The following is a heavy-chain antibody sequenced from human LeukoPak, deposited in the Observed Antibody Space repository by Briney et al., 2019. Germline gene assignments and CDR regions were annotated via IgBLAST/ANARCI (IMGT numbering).Heavy chain of an antibody. V-gene: IGHV3-33*06. CDR3: AKDLIAGYSTFFDY. CDR1: GFTFSSYG. Sequence: GGSLRLSCAASGFTFSSYGMHWVRQAPGKGLEWVAVIWYDGSNKYYADSVKGRFTISRDNSKNTLSLQMNSLRAEDTAIYYCAKDLIAGYSTFFDYWGQGTLVTVSS. D-gene: IGHD2-21*01. J-gene: IGHJ4*02. CDR2: IWYDGSNK.